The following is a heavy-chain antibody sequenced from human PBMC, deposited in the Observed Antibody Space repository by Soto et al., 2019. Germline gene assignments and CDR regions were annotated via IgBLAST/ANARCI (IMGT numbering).Heavy chain of an antibody. D-gene: IGHD3-22*01. CDR1: GFTFSYYW. Sequence: EVQLVESGGGLVQPGGSLRLSCAASGFTFSYYWMHWVRQAPGKGLVWISRIKSDGTTTTYADSVKGRFTISRDNAKNTLYLQMNRLRAEDTAVYYCARAADDSSGYQTFWGQGTLVTVSP. V-gene: IGHV3-74*01. CDR2: IKSDGTTT. J-gene: IGHJ4*02. CDR3: ARAADDSSGYQTF.